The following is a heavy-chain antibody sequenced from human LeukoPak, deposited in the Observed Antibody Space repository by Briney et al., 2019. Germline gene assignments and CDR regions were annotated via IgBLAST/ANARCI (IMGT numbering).Heavy chain of an antibody. J-gene: IGHJ4*02. CDR3: ARGPYYFDY. V-gene: IGHV4-39*07. Sequence: SETLSLTCTVSGGSISSSSYYWSWVRQPPGKGLEWIGSIYYSGSTYYNPSLKSRVTISVDTSKNQFSLKLSSVTAADTAVYYCARGPYYFDYWGQGTLVTVSS. CDR2: IYYSGST. CDR1: GGSISSSSYY.